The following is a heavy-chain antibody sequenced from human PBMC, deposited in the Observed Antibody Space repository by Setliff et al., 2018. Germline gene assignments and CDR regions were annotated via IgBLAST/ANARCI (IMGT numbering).Heavy chain of an antibody. V-gene: IGHV1-46*03. CDR2: INPRGGST. CDR1: RYTFTSYY. Sequence: ASVKVSCKASRYTFTSYYMNWVRQAPGQGLEWMGIINPRGGSTSHAQKFQGRVTMTRDTSTSTVYMEMSSLRSEDTAVYYCVRSQQLSGWWFDPWGQGTLGTVS. CDR3: VRSQQLSGWWFDP. D-gene: IGHD6-13*01. J-gene: IGHJ5*02.